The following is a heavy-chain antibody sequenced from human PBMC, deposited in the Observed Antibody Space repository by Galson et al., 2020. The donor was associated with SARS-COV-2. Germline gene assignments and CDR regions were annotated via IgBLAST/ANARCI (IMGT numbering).Heavy chain of an antibody. CDR2: ISYDGSNK. V-gene: IGHV3-30*01. CDR3: ARGQTYYNMDV. CDR1: GFTFSSYA. J-gene: IGHJ6*03. Sequence: GGSLRLSCAASGFTFSSYAMHWVRQAPGKGLEWVAVISYDGSNKYYADSVKGRLTISRDNSKNTLYLQMNSLRAEDRAVYYCARGQTYYNMDVWGKGTTVTVSS.